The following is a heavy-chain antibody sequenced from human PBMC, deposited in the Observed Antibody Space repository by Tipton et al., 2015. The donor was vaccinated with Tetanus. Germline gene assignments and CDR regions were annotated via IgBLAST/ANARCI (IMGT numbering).Heavy chain of an antibody. J-gene: IGHJ4*02. D-gene: IGHD2-15*01. CDR3: ARSSRVVVAATKRYFDY. CDR2: IYYSGST. Sequence: LRLSCTVSGGSISSSSYYWGWIRQPPGKGLEWIGSIYYSGSTYYNPSLKSRVTISVDTSKNQFSLKLSSVTAADTAVYYCARSSRVVVAATKRYFDYWGQGALVTVSS. V-gene: IGHV4-39*01. CDR1: GGSISSSSYY.